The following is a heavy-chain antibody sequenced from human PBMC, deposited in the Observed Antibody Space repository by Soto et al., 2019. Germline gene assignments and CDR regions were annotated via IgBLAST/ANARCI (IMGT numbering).Heavy chain of an antibody. V-gene: IGHV1-46*01. CDR2: INSSGGST. Sequence: ASVKVSCKASGYTFTNYFLHWVRQAPGQGLEWMGIINSSGGSTNYAQRFQGRVTMTRDTSTNTVYMEVSSLRSEDTAVYYCARGRESSGPFDHWGQGTLVTVS. CDR1: GYTFTNYF. J-gene: IGHJ4*02. D-gene: IGHD3-22*01. CDR3: ARGRESSGPFDH.